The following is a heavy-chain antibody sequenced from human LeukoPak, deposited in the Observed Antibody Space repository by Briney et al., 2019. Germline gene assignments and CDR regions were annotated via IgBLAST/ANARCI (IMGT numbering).Heavy chain of an antibody. Sequence: GASVKVSCKASGYTFTSYDINWVRQATGQGLEWMGWMNPNSGNTGYAQKFQGRVTMTRNTSISTAYMELSSLRSEDTAVYYCARDRLTAATLFDYWGQGTLVTVSS. CDR1: GYTFTSYD. CDR3: ARDRLTAATLFDY. D-gene: IGHD2-15*01. J-gene: IGHJ4*02. CDR2: MNPNSGNT. V-gene: IGHV1-8*01.